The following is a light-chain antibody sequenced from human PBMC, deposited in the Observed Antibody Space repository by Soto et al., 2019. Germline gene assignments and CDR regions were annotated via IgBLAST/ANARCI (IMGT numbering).Light chain of an antibody. CDR1: QSISSW. CDR2: KAS. J-gene: IGKJ2*01. Sequence: DIQMTQSPSTLSASVGDRVIITCRASQSISSWLAWYQQKPGKAPKLLIYKASSLESGVPARFSGSGSGTEFTPTISSLQPDDFATYYCQQYKSDYTFGQGPSWRSN. CDR3: QQYKSDYT. V-gene: IGKV1-5*03.